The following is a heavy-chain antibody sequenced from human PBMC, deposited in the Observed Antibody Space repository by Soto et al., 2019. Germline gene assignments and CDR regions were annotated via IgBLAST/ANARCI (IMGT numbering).Heavy chain of an antibody. CDR1: GFTFSSYA. J-gene: IGHJ3*02. CDR2: ISGSGGST. V-gene: IGHV3-23*01. Sequence: EVQLLESGGGLVQPGGSLRLSCTASGFTFSSYAMSWVRQAPGKGLEWVSAISGSGGSTYYADSVKCRFTITRDNSKNTLYVVMNRLRDTDTAVYYCANEYEWGSSGQIYDAFDIWGQGTMVTVSS. D-gene: IGHD6-19*01. CDR3: ANEYEWGSSGQIYDAFDI.